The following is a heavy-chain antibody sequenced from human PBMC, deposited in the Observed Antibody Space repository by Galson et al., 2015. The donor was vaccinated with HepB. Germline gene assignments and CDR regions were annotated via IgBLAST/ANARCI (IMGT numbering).Heavy chain of an antibody. D-gene: IGHD5-12*01. CDR1: TLILTKCA. V-gene: IGHV3-23*01. Sequence: SLRLSCAASTLILTKCAMTWVRQAPGKGLEWVSVVSANGATTHYADSVRGRFTISRDNAKNSLYLQMNSLRAEDTAVYYCARAQWLRDFDYWGQGTLVTVSS. CDR2: VSANGATT. CDR3: ARAQWLRDFDY. J-gene: IGHJ4*02.